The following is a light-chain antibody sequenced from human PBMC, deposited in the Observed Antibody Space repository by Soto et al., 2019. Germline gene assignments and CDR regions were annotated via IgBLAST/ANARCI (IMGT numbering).Light chain of an antibody. Sequence: SVLTQPASVSGSPRQSITISCTGASSDVGGYTYVSWYQQHPGKAPKLMIYEVSNRPSGVSNRFSGSKSGNTASLTISGLQAEDETDYYCFSYTSSGTYVFGTGTRSPS. CDR3: FSYTSSGTYV. V-gene: IGLV2-14*01. J-gene: IGLJ1*01. CDR1: SSDVGGYTY. CDR2: EVS.